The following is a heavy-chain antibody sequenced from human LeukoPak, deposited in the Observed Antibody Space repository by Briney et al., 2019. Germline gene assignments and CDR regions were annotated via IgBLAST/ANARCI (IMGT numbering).Heavy chain of an antibody. V-gene: IGHV4-39*01. CDR1: AGSISSSSYY. J-gene: IGHJ6*03. D-gene: IGHD5-12*01. CDR3: ARHVENSGYDYGLYYYYYYYMDV. Sequence: PSETLSLTCTVSAGSISSSSYYWGWIRQPPGKGLEWIGSIYYSGSTYYNPSLKSRVTISVDTSKNQFSLKLSSVTAADTAVYYCARHVENSGYDYGLYYYYYYYMDVWGKGTTVTVSS. CDR2: IYYSGST.